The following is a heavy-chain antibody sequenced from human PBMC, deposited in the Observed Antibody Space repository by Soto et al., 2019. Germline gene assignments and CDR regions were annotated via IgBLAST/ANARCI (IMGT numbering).Heavy chain of an antibody. CDR1: GFTLRDHW. J-gene: IGHJ5*02. CDR3: GRDYFGSGNP. Sequence: EVQLVESGGGLFQPGGSLRLSCAASGFTLRDHWMHWVRQAPGKGLVCLARIINDGRETDYADSVKGRFIISRDNAKNTVYLQMKSLTVEDTGIYYCGRDYFGSGNPWGQGTLVTVSS. V-gene: IGHV3-74*01. CDR2: IINDGRET. D-gene: IGHD3-10*01.